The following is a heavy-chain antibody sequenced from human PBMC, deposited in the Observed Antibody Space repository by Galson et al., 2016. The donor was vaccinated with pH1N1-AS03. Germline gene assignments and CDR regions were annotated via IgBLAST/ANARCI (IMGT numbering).Heavy chain of an antibody. Sequence: EPLSLTCRVSGGSTSNYFWTWIRQPPGKGLEWMGDFDYSGTAKYNPSLKSRVIISADASKKEGYLSLHSVTAADTAIYYCARHRVELSLGGLDSWGPGTLVTVSS. CDR3: ARHRVELSLGGLDS. V-gene: IGHV4-59*08. CDR1: GGSTSNYF. CDR2: FDYSGTA. D-gene: IGHD3-16*01. J-gene: IGHJ4*02.